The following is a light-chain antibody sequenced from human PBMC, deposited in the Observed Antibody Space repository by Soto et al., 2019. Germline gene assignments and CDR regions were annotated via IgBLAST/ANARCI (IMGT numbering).Light chain of an antibody. V-gene: IGKV3-15*01. J-gene: IGKJ4*01. Sequence: DMVMTQSPATLSVAPGERVTFSCRASQGVSRKLAWYQHKPGQAPRLLISGASIGATGIPARFSGSGSGTEFTLTISSLQSEDCAIYYCQQYHTWPITFGGGTKV. CDR2: GAS. CDR3: QQYHTWPIT. CDR1: QGVSRK.